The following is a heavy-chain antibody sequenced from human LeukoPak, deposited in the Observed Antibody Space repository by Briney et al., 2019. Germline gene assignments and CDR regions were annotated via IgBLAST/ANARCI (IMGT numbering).Heavy chain of an antibody. V-gene: IGHV4-31*03. CDR2: IYYSGST. J-gene: IGHJ6*02. CDR1: GGSISSGGYY. CDR3: ASLYYDFWSGYPVGMDV. Sequence: SETLSLTCTVSGGSISSGGYYWSWIRQHPGKGLEWIGYIYYSGSTYYNPSLKSRVTISVDTSKNQFSLKLSSVTAADTAVYYCASLYYDFWSGYPVGMDVWGQGTTVTVSS. D-gene: IGHD3-3*01.